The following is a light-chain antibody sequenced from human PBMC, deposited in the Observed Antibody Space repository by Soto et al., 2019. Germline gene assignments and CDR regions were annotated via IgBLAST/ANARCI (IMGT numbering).Light chain of an antibody. Sequence: QSVLTQPPSVSAAPGQKVTISCSGSSSNIENNYVCWYQQFPGTAPKLLIYDNDERHSGIPDRFSGSKSGTSATLAITGLQTGDEADYYCGTWDSSLRTGVFGGGTKVTVL. CDR3: GTWDSSLRTGV. CDR1: SSNIENNY. V-gene: IGLV1-51*01. J-gene: IGLJ3*02. CDR2: DND.